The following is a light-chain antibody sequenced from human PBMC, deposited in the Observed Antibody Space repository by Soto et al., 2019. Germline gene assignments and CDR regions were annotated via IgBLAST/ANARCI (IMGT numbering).Light chain of an antibody. V-gene: IGKV3-20*01. Sequence: EIVLTQSPGTLSLSPWERATLSCRASQSVSSNYLAWYQQKPGQAPRLLIFGASSRGTGISDRFSGSGSGTDFTLTISRLEPEDVVVYYCQQYGSSPPLTFGGGTKVDI. CDR2: GAS. CDR3: QQYGSSPPLT. J-gene: IGKJ4*01. CDR1: QSVSSNY.